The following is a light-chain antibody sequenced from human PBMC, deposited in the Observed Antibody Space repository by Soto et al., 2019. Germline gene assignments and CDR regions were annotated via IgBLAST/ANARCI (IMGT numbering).Light chain of an antibody. Sequence: DIQMTQARSSLSASVGDRVTITCRASQSISSYLNWYQQKPGKAPKLLIYAASSLQSGVPSRFSGSGSGTDFTLTISSLQPEDFATYYCQQSYSIPQTFGQGTKLEIK. V-gene: IGKV1-39*01. CDR1: QSISSY. J-gene: IGKJ2*01. CDR3: QQSYSIPQT. CDR2: AAS.